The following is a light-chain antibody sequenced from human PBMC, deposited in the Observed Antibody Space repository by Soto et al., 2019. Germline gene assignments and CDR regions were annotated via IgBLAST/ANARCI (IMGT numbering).Light chain of an antibody. CDR2: GAS. J-gene: IGKJ2*02. CDR1: QSVSSSY. V-gene: IGKV3-20*01. CDR3: QRYGSSPGT. Sequence: EIVLTQSPGTLSLSPGERATLSCRASQSVSSSYLAWYQQKPGQAPRLLIYGASSRATGIPDRFSGSGSGTDFKLTISRLEPEDFAVYSCQRYGSSPGTFGQGTQLEIK.